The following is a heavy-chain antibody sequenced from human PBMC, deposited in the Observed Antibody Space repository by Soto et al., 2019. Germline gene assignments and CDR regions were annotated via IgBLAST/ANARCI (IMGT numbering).Heavy chain of an antibody. V-gene: IGHV1-46*03. CDR2: INPSGGST. CDR1: GYTVTIYE. Sequence: GASVKVSCKASGYTVTIYEIDWVLQAPGQGLEWMGIINPSGGSTSYAQKFQGRVTMTRDTSTSTVYMELSSLRSEDPAVYYCARSSGNTCSGGSCYSFDSWGQGDLVTVSS. D-gene: IGHD2-15*01. J-gene: IGHJ4*02. CDR3: ARSSGNTCSGGSCYSFDS.